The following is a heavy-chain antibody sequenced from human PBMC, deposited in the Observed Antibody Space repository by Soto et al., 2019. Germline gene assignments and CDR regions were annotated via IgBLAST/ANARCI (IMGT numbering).Heavy chain of an antibody. V-gene: IGHV1-69*08. CDR1: GASLYNIT. Sequence: QVQLVQSGAEVKKPGSSVRVSCKIFGASLYNITVSWVRQAPGLGLQWMGRVNPVLGTANYAQEFQGRVRLSADRSTNTAYMDMTSLTPDDTAMYYCVRRPLDSWGQGTLVAVSS. D-gene: IGHD6-6*01. J-gene: IGHJ4*02. CDR2: VNPVLGTA. CDR3: VRRPLDS.